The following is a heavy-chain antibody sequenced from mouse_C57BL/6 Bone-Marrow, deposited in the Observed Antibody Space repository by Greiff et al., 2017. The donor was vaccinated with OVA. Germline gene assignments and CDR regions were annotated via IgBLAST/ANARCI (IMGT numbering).Heavy chain of an antibody. CDR1: GFTFSDYY. CDR3: ARGQTGTHYYAMDY. CDR2: INYDGSST. V-gene: IGHV5-16*01. J-gene: IGHJ4*01. Sequence: EVHLVESEGGLVQPGSSMKLSCTASGFTFSDYYMAWVRQVPEKGLEWVANINYDGSSTYYLDSLKSRFIISRDNAKNILYLQMSSLKSEDTATYYCARGQTGTHYYAMDYWGQGTSVTVSS. D-gene: IGHD4-1*01.